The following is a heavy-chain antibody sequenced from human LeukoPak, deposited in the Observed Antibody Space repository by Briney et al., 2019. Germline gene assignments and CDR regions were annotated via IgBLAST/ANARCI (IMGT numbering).Heavy chain of an antibody. CDR3: ARSHGSTPQFDS. Sequence: SETLSLTCTVSGASISSGHYYWSWIRHHPGKGLERIGYIYYSGNTYYNPSLKSRVTISRNTSKSQFSLKLTSVTAADTAVYYCARSHGSTPQFDSWGQGTLVTVSS. J-gene: IGHJ4*02. CDR1: GASISSGHYY. V-gene: IGHV4-31*03. CDR2: IYYSGNT.